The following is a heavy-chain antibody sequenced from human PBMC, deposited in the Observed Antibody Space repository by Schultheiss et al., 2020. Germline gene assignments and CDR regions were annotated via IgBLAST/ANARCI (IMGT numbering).Heavy chain of an antibody. CDR3: ARLGVRYQLWSNWFDP. J-gene: IGHJ5*02. CDR2: IYYSGST. V-gene: IGHV4-59*12. Sequence: SETLSLTCTVSGGSISSYYWSWIRQPPGKGLEWIGYIYYSGSTYYNPSLKSRVTISVDTSKNQFSLKLSSVTAADTAVYYCARLGVRYQLWSNWFDPWGQGTLVTVSS. CDR1: GGSISSYY. D-gene: IGHD2-2*01.